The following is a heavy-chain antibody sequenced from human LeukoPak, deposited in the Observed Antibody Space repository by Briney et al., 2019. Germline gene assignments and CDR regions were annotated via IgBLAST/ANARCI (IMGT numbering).Heavy chain of an antibody. D-gene: IGHD1-7*01. CDR1: GYTLTELS. J-gene: IGHJ6*02. Sequence: ASVKVSCKVSGYTLTELSMHWVRQAPGKGLEWMGGFDPEDGETIYAQKFQGRVTMTEDTSTDTAYMELSSLRSEDTAVYYCATGLAPPELELRRLYYYGMDVWGQGTTVTVSS. CDR3: ATGLAPPELELRRLYYYGMDV. V-gene: IGHV1-24*01. CDR2: FDPEDGET.